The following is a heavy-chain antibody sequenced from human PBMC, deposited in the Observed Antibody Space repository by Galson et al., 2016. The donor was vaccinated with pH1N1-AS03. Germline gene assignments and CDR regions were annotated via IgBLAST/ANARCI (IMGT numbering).Heavy chain of an antibody. CDR1: GLRFSNHV. CDR3: ATVNAEMDDAFDI. V-gene: IGHV3-23*01. Sequence: SLRLSCAASGLRFSNHVMSWVRQASGKGLHWVSTISDSGSTTYHGDSVKGRFTTSRDNSQNTLFLHMNSLRAEDTALYYCATVNAEMDDAFDIWGRGTMVTVSS. CDR2: ISDSGSTT. D-gene: IGHD5-24*01. J-gene: IGHJ3*02.